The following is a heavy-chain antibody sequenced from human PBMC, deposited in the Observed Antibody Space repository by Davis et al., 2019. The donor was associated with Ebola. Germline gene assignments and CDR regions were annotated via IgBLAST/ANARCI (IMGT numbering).Heavy chain of an antibody. CDR3: ARRSGRFDY. Sequence: SETLSLTCTVSGGSISSYYWSWIRQPPGKGLEWIGSIYYSGSTYYNPSLKSRVTISVDTSKNQFSLKLSSVTAADTAVYYCARRSGRFDYWGQGTLVTVSS. CDR2: IYYSGST. V-gene: IGHV4-39*01. J-gene: IGHJ4*02. CDR1: GGSISSYY. D-gene: IGHD3-3*01.